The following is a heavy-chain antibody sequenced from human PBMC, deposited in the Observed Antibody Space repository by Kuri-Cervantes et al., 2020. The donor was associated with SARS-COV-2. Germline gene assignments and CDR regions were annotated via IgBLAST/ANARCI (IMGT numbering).Heavy chain of an antibody. CDR3: AKDKTTVTTFDY. V-gene: IGHV3-30*18. CDR2: ISYDGSNK. CDR1: GFTFSSYG. D-gene: IGHD4-17*01. J-gene: IGHJ4*02. Sequence: GESLKISCAASGFTFSSYGMHWVRQAPGKGLEWVAVISYDGSNKYYADSVKGRFTISRDNSKNTLYLQMNSLRAEDTAVYYCAKDKTTVTTFDYWGQGTLVTVSS.